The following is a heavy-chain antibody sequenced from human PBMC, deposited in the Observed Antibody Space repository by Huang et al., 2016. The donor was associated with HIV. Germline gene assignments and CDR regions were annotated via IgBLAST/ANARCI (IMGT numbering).Heavy chain of an antibody. J-gene: IGHJ4*02. D-gene: IGHD3-22*01. CDR1: GGTFSSYA. Sequence: QVQLVQSGAEVKKPGSSVKVSCKASGGTFSSYAISWVRQAPGQGLEWMGGIIPIFVTANCAQKFQGRVTITADESTSTAYMELSSLRSEDTAVYYCARARGYYDSSVSYYFDYWGQGTLVTVSS. V-gene: IGHV1-69*13. CDR3: ARARGYYDSSVSYYFDY. CDR2: IIPIFVTA.